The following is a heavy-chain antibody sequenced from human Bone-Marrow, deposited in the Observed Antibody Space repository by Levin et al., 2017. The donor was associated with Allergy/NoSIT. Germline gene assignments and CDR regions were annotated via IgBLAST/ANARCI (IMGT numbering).Heavy chain of an antibody. Sequence: SETLSLTCTVSGGSISSGGYYWSWIRQHPGKGLEWIGYIYYSGSTYYNPSLKSRVTISVDTSKNQFSLKLSSVTAADTAVYYCARGGEYCTNGVCYSGFDYWGQGTLVTVSS. V-gene: IGHV4-31*03. D-gene: IGHD2-8*01. CDR3: ARGGEYCTNGVCYSGFDY. J-gene: IGHJ4*02. CDR2: IYYSGST. CDR1: GGSISSGGYY.